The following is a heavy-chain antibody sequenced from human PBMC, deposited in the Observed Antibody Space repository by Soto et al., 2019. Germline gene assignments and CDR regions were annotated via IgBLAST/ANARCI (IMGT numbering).Heavy chain of an antibody. V-gene: IGHV4-39*01. J-gene: IGHJ4*02. Sequence: SETLSLSCTVSGGSISRSNYFWGWIRQPPWKGLEWIGSIYYSGNTYYKPSLKSRVTMSVDTSKNQFSMKLTSVTVADTAVYYCARVRFIIRLGASNYSDYSGQATLVTVS. D-gene: IGHD2-15*01. CDR2: IYYSGNT. CDR3: ARVRFIIRLGASNYSDY. CDR1: GGSISRSNYF.